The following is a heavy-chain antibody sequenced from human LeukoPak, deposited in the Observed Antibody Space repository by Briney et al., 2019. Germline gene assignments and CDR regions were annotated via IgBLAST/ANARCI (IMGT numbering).Heavy chain of an antibody. J-gene: IGHJ4*02. CDR3: ARSIPYGTTWYGRSDY. D-gene: IGHD6-13*01. V-gene: IGHV3-7*03. CDR1: GFPFSSYS. CDR2: IKPDGTTK. Sequence: GGSLRLSCAASGFPFSSYSMTWVRQAPGKGLEWMANIKPDGTTKFYVDSVKGRFTISRDNALNSLYLQMNSLRAEDTAIYYCARSIPYGTTWYGRSDYWGQGTLVTVSS.